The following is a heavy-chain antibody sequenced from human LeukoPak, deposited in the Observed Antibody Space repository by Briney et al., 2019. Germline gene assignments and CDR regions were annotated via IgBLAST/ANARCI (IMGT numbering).Heavy chain of an antibody. CDR1: GYRRSDLS. Sequence: ASVKVSCNVSGYRRSDLSMHWVRQPPEKGLEWMGGFDPADGETGYAHTFQGRVTMTEDTSTDTAYMELSSLRSDDTAVYFCTTPYGMATTGFDFWGQGTLVSV. CDR3: TTPYGMATTGFDF. CDR2: FDPADGET. D-gene: IGHD1-1*01. V-gene: IGHV1-24*01. J-gene: IGHJ4*02.